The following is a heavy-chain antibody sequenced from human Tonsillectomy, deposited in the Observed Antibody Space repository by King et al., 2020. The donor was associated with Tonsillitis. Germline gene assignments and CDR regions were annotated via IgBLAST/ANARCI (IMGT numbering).Heavy chain of an antibody. Sequence: VQLVESGGGLVQPGGSLRLSCAASGFTFSNYDMHWVRQAPGKGLEWVSGISNDGDDTYYADSVKGRLTISRDNSKNTLYLQMNSLRAEDTAVYFCAKEAITLIPVDPFDFWGQGSLVTVSS. D-gene: IGHD3-22*01. CDR1: GFTFSNYD. CDR3: AKEAITLIPVDPFDF. V-gene: IGHV3-23*04. CDR2: ISNDGDDT. J-gene: IGHJ4*02.